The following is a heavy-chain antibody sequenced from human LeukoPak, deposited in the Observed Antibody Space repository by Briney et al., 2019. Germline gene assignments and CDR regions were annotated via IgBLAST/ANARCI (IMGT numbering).Heavy chain of an antibody. CDR1: GFTFSNYA. D-gene: IGHD6-13*01. J-gene: IGHJ4*02. CDR2: ISGNGGRT. CDR3: AKSGADYSSWFHLPFDY. Sequence: GGSLRLSCAASGFTFSNYAMNWVRQAPGKGLEWVSGISGNGGRTYYADSVQGRFTISRDDSRNTLYLQMNSLRAEDTAVYYCAKSGADYSSWFHLPFDYWGQGTLVTVSS. V-gene: IGHV3-23*01.